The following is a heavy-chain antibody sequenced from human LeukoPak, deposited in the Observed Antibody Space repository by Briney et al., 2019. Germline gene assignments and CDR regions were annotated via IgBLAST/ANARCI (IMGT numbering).Heavy chain of an antibody. CDR1: GFTFSSYS. J-gene: IGHJ5*02. Sequence: GGSLRLSCAASGFTFSSYSMNWVRQAPGKGLEWVSSISSSSSYIYYADPVKGRFTISRDNAKNSLYLQMNSLRAEDTAVYYCARDSSGWTGPHPARFDPWGQGTLVTVSS. CDR2: ISSSSSYI. CDR3: ARDSSGWTGPHPARFDP. D-gene: IGHD6-19*01. V-gene: IGHV3-21*01.